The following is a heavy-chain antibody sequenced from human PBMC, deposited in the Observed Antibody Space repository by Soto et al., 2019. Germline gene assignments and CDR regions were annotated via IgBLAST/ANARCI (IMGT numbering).Heavy chain of an antibody. Sequence: PGGSLRLSCAASGFTFSSYSMNWVRQAPGKGPEWVASISSSSSYIYYADSVKGRFTISRDKAKNSLFLQMSSLRAEDSALYYCARHQGPAAGNYGMDAWGQGTTVTVSS. CDR2: ISSSSSYI. J-gene: IGHJ6*02. V-gene: IGHV3-21*01. D-gene: IGHD6-13*01. CDR1: GFTFSSYS. CDR3: ARHQGPAAGNYGMDA.